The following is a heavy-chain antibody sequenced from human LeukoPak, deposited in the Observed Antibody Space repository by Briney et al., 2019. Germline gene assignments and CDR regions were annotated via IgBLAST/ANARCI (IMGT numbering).Heavy chain of an antibody. CDR2: IIPIFGTA. Sequence: ASVKVSCKASGGTFSSYAISWVRQAPGQGLEWMGGIIPIFGTANYAQKFQGRVTITADESTSTAYMELSSLRSEDTAVYYCARERYCSSTSCYGDYYYYGMDVWGQGTTVTASS. J-gene: IGHJ6*02. CDR3: ARERYCSSTSCYGDYYYYGMDV. D-gene: IGHD2-2*01. V-gene: IGHV1-69*13. CDR1: GGTFSSYA.